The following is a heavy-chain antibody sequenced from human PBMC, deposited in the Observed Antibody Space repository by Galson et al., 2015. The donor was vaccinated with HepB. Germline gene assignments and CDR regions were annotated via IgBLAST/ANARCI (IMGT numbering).Heavy chain of an antibody. CDR2: ISYDGSNK. CDR3: ARETGGTYYYDSSGYCGAFDI. J-gene: IGHJ3*02. CDR1: GFTFSSYA. D-gene: IGHD3-22*01. V-gene: IGHV3-30-3*01. Sequence: SLRLSCAASGFTFSSYAMHWVRQAPGKGLEWVAVISYDGSNKYYADSVKGRFTISRDNSKNTLYLQMNSLRAEDTAVYYCARETGGTYYYDSSGYCGAFDIWGQGTMVTVSS.